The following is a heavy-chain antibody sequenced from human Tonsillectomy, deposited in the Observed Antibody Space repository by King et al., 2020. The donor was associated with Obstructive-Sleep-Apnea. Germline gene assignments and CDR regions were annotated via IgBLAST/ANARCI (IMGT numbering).Heavy chain of an antibody. CDR1: GFTFSSYG. Sequence: QLVQSGGGVVQPGRSLRLSCAASGFTFSSYGMHWVRQAPGKGLEWGAVIWYDGSNKYYADSVKGRFTISSDNSKNTLYLQMNSLRAEDTAVYYCGRGMNDHGDYAHYWGQGTLVTVSS. J-gene: IGHJ4*02. CDR2: IWYDGSNK. D-gene: IGHD4-17*01. CDR3: GRGMNDHGDYAHY. V-gene: IGHV3-33*01.